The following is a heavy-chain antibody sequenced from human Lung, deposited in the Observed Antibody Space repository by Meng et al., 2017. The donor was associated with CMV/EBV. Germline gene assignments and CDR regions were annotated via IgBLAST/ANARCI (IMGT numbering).Heavy chain of an antibody. V-gene: IGHV1-69*10. CDR3: ARGGTVVPAAIRGRGWFDP. CDR1: RGTXRSYA. D-gene: IGHD2-2*02. J-gene: IGHJ5*02. Sequence: SSXXVSXKASRGTXRSYAISWVRQAPGQGLEWMGGIIPILGIANYAQKFQGRVTITADKSTSTAYMELSSLRSEDTAVYYCARGGTVVPAAIRGRGWFDPWXQGTLVTVSS. CDR2: IIPILGIA.